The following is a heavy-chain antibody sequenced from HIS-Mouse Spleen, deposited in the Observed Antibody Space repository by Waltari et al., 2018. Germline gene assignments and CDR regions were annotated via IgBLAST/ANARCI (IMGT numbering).Heavy chain of an antibody. Sequence: QVQLVQSGAEVKKPGASVKVSCKASGYTVTSYDINWGGQAPGKGLEWMGWMNPNRGNTGYAQKFQGRVTMTRNTSISTAYMELSSLRSEDTAVYYCARVYYDFWSGYYYWGQGTLVTVSS. CDR1: GYTVTSYD. CDR2: MNPNRGNT. V-gene: IGHV1-8*01. J-gene: IGHJ4*02. D-gene: IGHD3-3*01. CDR3: ARVYYDFWSGYYY.